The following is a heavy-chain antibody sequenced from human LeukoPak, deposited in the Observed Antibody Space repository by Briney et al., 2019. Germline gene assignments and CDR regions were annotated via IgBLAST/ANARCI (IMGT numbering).Heavy chain of an antibody. CDR1: GFIFSSYW. Sequence: GGSLRLSCAASGFIFSSYWMHWVRQAPGKGLVWVSRINSDGSSTSYAESVKGRFTISRDNARNTLYLQMNSLRVEDTAAYYCAREGYDYVWGSFDYWGQGTLATVSS. CDR3: AREGYDYVWGSFDY. J-gene: IGHJ4*02. V-gene: IGHV3-74*01. CDR2: INSDGSST. D-gene: IGHD3-16*01.